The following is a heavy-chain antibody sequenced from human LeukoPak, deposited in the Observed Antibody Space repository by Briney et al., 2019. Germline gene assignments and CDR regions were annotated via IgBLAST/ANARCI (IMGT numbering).Heavy chain of an antibody. V-gene: IGHV1-69*04. CDR2: IIPILGIA. Sequence: SVKVSRKASGGTFSSYAISLVRQAPGQGLEWMGRIIPILGIANYAQKFQGRVTITADKSTSTAYMELSSLRSEDTAVYYCATKFSGSYWGEPFDYWGQGTLVTVSS. J-gene: IGHJ4*02. D-gene: IGHD1-26*01. CDR3: ATKFSGSYWGEPFDY. CDR1: GGTFSSYA.